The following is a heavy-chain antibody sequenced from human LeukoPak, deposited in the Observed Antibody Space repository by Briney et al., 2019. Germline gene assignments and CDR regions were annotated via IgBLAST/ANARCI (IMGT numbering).Heavy chain of an antibody. CDR2: IYCSGST. CDR3: ARRRSNSDY. J-gene: IGHJ4*02. CDR1: GGSINSYY. D-gene: IGHD3/OR15-3a*01. V-gene: IGHV4-59*01. Sequence: SETLSLTCTVSGGSINSYYWTWIRQPPGKGLEWIGYIYCSGSTNYNPSLKSRVTISVDTSKNQFSLTLSSVTAADTAVYYCARRRSNSDYWGQGTLVTVSS.